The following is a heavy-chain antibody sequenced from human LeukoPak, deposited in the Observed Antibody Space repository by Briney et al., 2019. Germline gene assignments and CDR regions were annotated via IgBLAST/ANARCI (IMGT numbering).Heavy chain of an antibody. V-gene: IGHV3-53*01. CDR2: IYSGGTT. D-gene: IGHD1/OR15-1a*01. Sequence: GGSLRLSCVVSGFIASSNYMSWVRQAPGKGLEWISLIYSGGTTYCADSVMGRFTISRDNSKTTLFLQMNSLKAEDTAVYYCATGGRSGVALEQWGQGTLVTVSS. J-gene: IGHJ4*02. CDR1: GFIASSNY. CDR3: ATGGRSGVALEQ.